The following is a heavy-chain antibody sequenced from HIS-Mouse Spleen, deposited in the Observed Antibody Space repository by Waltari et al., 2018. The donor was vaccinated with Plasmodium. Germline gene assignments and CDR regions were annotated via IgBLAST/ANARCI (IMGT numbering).Heavy chain of an antibody. CDR3: ARVLGYKAAAGTFVEYFQH. CDR1: GYTFTGYY. J-gene: IGHJ1*01. CDR2: INPNRGCT. Sequence: QVQLVQSGAEVKKPGASVKVSCKASGYTFTGYYMHWVRQAPGQGLEWSGWINPNRGCTNYTQKFQGRVTRARYTSISTAYMELSRLRPDDTAVYYCARVLGYKAAAGTFVEYFQHWGQGTLVTVSS. V-gene: IGHV1-2*02. D-gene: IGHD6-13*01.